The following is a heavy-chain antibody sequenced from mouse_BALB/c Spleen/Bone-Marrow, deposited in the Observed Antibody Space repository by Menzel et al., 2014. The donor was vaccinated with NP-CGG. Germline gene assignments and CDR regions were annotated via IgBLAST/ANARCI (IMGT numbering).Heavy chain of an antibody. CDR2: IYPGDGDT. J-gene: IGHJ3*01. CDR1: GYAFSSYW. CDR3: AREGYDYDWFAY. V-gene: IGHV1-80*01. Sequence: VQLQQSGAELVRPGSSVKISCKASGYAFSSYWMNWVKQRPGQGLEWIGQIYPGDGDTNYNGKFKGKATLTADKSSSTAYRQLSSLTSEDSAVYFCAREGYDYDWFAYWGQGTLVTVSA. D-gene: IGHD2-4*01.